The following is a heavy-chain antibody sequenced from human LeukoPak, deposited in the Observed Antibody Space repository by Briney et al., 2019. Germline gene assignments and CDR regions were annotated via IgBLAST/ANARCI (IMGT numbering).Heavy chain of an antibody. CDR3: ARDWAGAVRWYFDL. Sequence: GGSLRLSCAASGFTFSSYAMHWVRQAPGKGLEYVSAISHNGGSTYYANSVKGRFTISRDNSKNTLYLQMGSLREEDMAVYYCARDWAGAVRWYFDLWGRGTLVTVSS. CDR2: ISHNGGST. D-gene: IGHD3-16*01. CDR1: GFTFSSYA. J-gene: IGHJ2*01. V-gene: IGHV3-64*01.